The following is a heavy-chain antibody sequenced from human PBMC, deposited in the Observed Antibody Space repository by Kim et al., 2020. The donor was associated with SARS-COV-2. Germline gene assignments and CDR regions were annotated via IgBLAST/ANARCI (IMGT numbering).Heavy chain of an antibody. J-gene: IGHJ5*02. V-gene: IGHV3-23*01. CDR1: GFTFSSYA. CDR3: AKDHSLLVDVDSSGSYSWFDP. Sequence: GGSLRLSCAASGFTFSSYAMSWVRQAPGKGLEWVSAISGSGGSTYYAESVKGRFTISRDNSKNTLYLQMNSLRAEDTAVYYCAKDHSLLVDVDSSGSYSWFDPWGQGTLVTVSS. CDR2: ISGSGGST. D-gene: IGHD3-22*01.